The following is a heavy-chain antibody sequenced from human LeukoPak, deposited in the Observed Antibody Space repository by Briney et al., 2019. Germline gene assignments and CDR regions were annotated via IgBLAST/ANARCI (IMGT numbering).Heavy chain of an antibody. V-gene: IGHV1-69*13. CDR1: GGTFSSHA. CDR3: ARDRYCSGGSCYHTARFDP. CDR2: IIPIFGTA. J-gene: IGHJ5*02. D-gene: IGHD2-15*01. Sequence: ASVKVSCKASGGTFSSHAISWVRQAPGQGLEWMGGIIPIFGTANYAQKFQGRVTITADESTSTAYMELSSLRSEDTAVYYCARDRYCSGGSCYHTARFDPWGQGTLVTVSS.